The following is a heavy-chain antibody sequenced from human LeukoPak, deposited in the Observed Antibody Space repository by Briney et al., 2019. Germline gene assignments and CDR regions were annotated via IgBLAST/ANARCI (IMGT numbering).Heavy chain of an antibody. V-gene: IGHV3-30*02. CDR2: IRFDGSNK. J-gene: IGHJ4*02. CDR3: AREGGYYDSSADFDY. Sequence: GGSLRLSCGASGFTFSSFGMHWVRQAPGKGLEWVAFIRFDGSNKYYADSVKGRFTISRDNSKNTLFLQVNSLRAEDTAVYYCAREGGYYDSSADFDYWGQGTLVTVSS. CDR1: GFTFSSFG. D-gene: IGHD3-22*01.